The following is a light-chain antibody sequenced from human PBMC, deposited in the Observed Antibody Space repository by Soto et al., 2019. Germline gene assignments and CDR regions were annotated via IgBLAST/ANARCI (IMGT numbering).Light chain of an antibody. J-gene: IGKJ4*01. Sequence: DIQMTQSPSSLSASVGDRVTITCRASQSISSYLNWYQQKPGKAPKLLIYAASSLQSGVPSRFSGSGSGTDCTLTISSLQPEYFATYYCQQSYSTLFTFGGGTKVEIK. CDR3: QQSYSTLFT. CDR1: QSISSY. V-gene: IGKV1-39*01. CDR2: AAS.